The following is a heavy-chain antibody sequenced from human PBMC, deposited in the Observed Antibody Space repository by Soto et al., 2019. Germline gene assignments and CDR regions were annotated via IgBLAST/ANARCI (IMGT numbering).Heavy chain of an antibody. CDR1: GYSISSGYH. CDR3: ARAGDYDFWSGYPVNDWFDP. Sequence: SETLSLTCAVSGYSISSGYHWGWIRQPPGKGLEWIGSIYHSGSTYYNPSLKSRVTISVDTSKNQFSLKLSSVTAADTAVYYCARAGDYDFWSGYPVNDWFDPWGQGTLVTVSS. CDR2: IYHSGST. V-gene: IGHV4-38-2*01. D-gene: IGHD3-3*01. J-gene: IGHJ5*02.